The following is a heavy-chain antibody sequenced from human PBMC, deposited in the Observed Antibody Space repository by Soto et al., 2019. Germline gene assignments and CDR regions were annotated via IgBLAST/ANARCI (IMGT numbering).Heavy chain of an antibody. CDR3: ATAMGRIAVAGTSGWYYYYGMDV. Sequence: ASVKVSCKASGGTFSSYAISWVRQAPGQGLEWMGGIIPIFGTANYAQKFQGRVTITADESTSTAYMELSSLRSEDTAVYYCATAMGRIAVAGTSGWYYYYGMDVWGQGTTVTVSS. D-gene: IGHD6-19*01. CDR1: GGTFSSYA. CDR2: IIPIFGTA. J-gene: IGHJ6*02. V-gene: IGHV1-69*13.